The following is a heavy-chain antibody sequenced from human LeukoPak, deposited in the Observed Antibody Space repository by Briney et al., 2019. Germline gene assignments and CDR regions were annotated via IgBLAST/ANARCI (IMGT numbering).Heavy chain of an antibody. CDR3: ARDRGPPDTMIPEGSFDY. V-gene: IGHV1-18*01. J-gene: IGHJ4*02. Sequence: ASAKDSCKAPGYTSTNSGINWVRQAPGQGLERMGWISAYSGNTTYAQNLEGRVTMTTDRSTSTAYMELRSLRSEDTAVYYCARDRGPPDTMIPEGSFDYWGQGTLVTVSS. CDR2: ISAYSGNT. CDR1: GYTSTNSG. D-gene: IGHD3-22*01.